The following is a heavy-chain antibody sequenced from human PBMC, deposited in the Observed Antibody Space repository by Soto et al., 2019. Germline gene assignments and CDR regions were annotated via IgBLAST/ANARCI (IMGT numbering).Heavy chain of an antibody. J-gene: IGHJ6*03. CDR1: GFSLSTSGMC. CDR3: ARSLYYYYYMDI. V-gene: IGHV2-70*11. CDR2: IDWDDDK. Sequence: SGPTLVNPTQTLTLTCTFSGFSLSTSGMCVSWIRQPPGKALEWLARIDWDDDKYYSTSLKTKLTISKDTSKNQVVLTMTNMDPVDTATYYCARSLYYYYYMDIWGKGTTVTVSS.